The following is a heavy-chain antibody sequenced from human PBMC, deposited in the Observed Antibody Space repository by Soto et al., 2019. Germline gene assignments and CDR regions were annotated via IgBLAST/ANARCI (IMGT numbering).Heavy chain of an antibody. CDR2: IWYDGSNK. J-gene: IGHJ4*02. V-gene: IGHV3-33*01. CDR1: GFTFSSYG. Sequence: QVQLVESGGGVVQPGRSLRLSCAASGFTFSSYGMHWVRQAPGKGLEWVAVIWYDGSNKCYADSVKGRFTISRDNSKNMLYLQMNSLRAEDTAVYYCARGCSGGSCYDFDYWGQGTLVTVSS. D-gene: IGHD2-15*01. CDR3: ARGCSGGSCYDFDY.